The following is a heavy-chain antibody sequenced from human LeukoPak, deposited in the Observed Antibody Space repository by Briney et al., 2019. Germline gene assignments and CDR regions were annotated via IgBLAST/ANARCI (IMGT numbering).Heavy chain of an antibody. V-gene: IGHV1-2*02. Sequence: ASVKVSCKASGYTFTGHYMHWVRQAPGQGLEWMGWVSPYSGDTNYAQNFDGRVTMTRDTSISTVYMELSRLTSDDTAVYFCARVRIEAAGRGLDYWGQGTPATVSS. CDR2: VSPYSGDT. J-gene: IGHJ4*02. CDR3: ARVRIEAAGRGLDY. D-gene: IGHD6-13*01. CDR1: GYTFTGHY.